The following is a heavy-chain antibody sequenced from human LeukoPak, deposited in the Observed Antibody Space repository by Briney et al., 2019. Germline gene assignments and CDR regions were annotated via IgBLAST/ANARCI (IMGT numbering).Heavy chain of an antibody. CDR3: ARLQGPLMVYAIGWFDP. CDR1: GYSFTSYW. D-gene: IGHD2-8*01. J-gene: IGHJ5*02. Sequence: GESLKISCKGSGYSFTSYWIGWVHQIPGKGLEWMGIIYPGDSDTRYSPSFQGQVTISADKSISTAYLQWSSLKASDTAMYYCARLQGPLMVYAIGWFDPWGQGTLVTVSS. CDR2: IYPGDSDT. V-gene: IGHV5-51*07.